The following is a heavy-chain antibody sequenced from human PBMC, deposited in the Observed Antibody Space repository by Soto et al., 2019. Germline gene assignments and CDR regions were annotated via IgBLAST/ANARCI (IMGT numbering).Heavy chain of an antibody. J-gene: IGHJ6*02. D-gene: IGHD3-3*01. CDR2: INPSGGST. V-gene: IGHV1-46*01. CDR3: ARDFGFWSGPNHSGGMDV. CDR1: GYTFTSYY. Sequence: ASVKVSCKASGYTFTSYYMHWVRQAPGQGLEWMGIINPSGGSTSYAQKFQGRVTMTRDTSTSTVYMELSSLRSEDTAVYYCARDFGFWSGPNHSGGMDVWGQGTTVTISS.